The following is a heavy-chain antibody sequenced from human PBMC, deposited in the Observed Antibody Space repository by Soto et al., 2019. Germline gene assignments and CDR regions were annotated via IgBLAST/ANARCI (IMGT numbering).Heavy chain of an antibody. CDR1: GDSVSSGSY. CDR2: VYYIGTT. V-gene: IGHV4-61*01. CDR3: ARGVAWNTLAGHWFDP. D-gene: IGHD1-1*01. J-gene: IGHJ5*02. Sequence: QVQLQESGPGLVKPSETLSLTCPVSGDSVSSGSYWSWIRQAPGKGLEWIGYVYYIGTTNYNPSLRSRVSISVDTSKNQFSLRLTSVTAADTAVYYCARGVAWNTLAGHWFDPWGQGTLGTVSS.